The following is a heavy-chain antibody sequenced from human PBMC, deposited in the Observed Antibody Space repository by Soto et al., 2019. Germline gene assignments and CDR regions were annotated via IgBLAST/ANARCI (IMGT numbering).Heavy chain of an antibody. J-gene: IGHJ5*02. Sequence: ASVKVSCKASGYTFTSYGISWVRQAPGQGLEWMGWISAYNGNTNYAQKLQGRVTTTTDTSTSTAYMELRSLRSDDTAVYYCARDQGSSSLKNNWFDPWGQGTLVTVSS. D-gene: IGHD6-13*01. CDR3: ARDQGSSSLKNNWFDP. V-gene: IGHV1-18*04. CDR2: ISAYNGNT. CDR1: GYTFTSYG.